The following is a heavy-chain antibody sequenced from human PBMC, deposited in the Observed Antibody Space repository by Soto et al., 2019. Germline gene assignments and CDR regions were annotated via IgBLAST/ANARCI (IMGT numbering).Heavy chain of an antibody. CDR1: GGSISSSSYY. J-gene: IGHJ3*02. Sequence: QLQLQESGPGLVKPSETPSLTCTVSGGSISSSSYYWGWIRQPPGKGLEWIGSIYYSGSTYYNPSLKSRVTISVDTSKNQFSLKLSSVTAADTAVYYCARGEQGRYDYEVVRSPLADFDIWGQGTMVTVSS. CDR2: IYYSGST. D-gene: IGHD3-16*01. CDR3: ARGEQGRYDYEVVRSPLADFDI. V-gene: IGHV4-39*01.